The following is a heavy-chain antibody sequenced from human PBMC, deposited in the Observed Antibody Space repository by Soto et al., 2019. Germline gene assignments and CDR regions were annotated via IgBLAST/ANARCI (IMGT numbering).Heavy chain of an antibody. CDR3: AKDFDWLPYNGLNYMDV. CDR2: ISGSGGSS. D-gene: IGHD3-9*01. CDR1: GFTFSSYA. J-gene: IGHJ6*03. V-gene: IGHV3-23*01. Sequence: GGSLRLSCAASGFTFSSYAMTWVRQAPGKGLEWVSAISGSGGSSYYSDSVKGRFTISRDNSKNTLYLQMNSLRAEDTAVYYCAKDFDWLPYNGLNYMDVWGKGTTVTVSS.